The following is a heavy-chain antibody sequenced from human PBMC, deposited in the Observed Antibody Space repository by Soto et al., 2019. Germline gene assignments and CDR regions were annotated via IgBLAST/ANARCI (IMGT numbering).Heavy chain of an antibody. J-gene: IGHJ4*02. CDR2: LDAEDGET. CDR1: GYSLSDLS. D-gene: IGHD3-3*01. Sequence: GASVKTSCKVSGYSLSDLSIHWVRQAPGKGLEWMAGLDAEDGETIYAQKLQGRGTMTEDTSTDTAYMELSSLTSEYTAMYYSATLPRTIDRTPDAIWSFDYWLQGTVASVSA. CDR3: ATLPRTIDRTPDAIWSFDY. V-gene: IGHV1-24*01.